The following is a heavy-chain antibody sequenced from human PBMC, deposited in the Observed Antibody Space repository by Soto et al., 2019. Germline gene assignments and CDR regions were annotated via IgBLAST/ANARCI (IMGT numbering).Heavy chain of an antibody. CDR2: INSDESST. Sequence: EVPLVESGGGLVQPGGSLRLSCAASGFTFRSYWMHWVRQAPGKGLVWVSRINSDESSTNYADSVNGRFTISRDNAKNTLYLQMNSLRAEDTAVYYCARDGYTYGYGAMDVWGQGTTVTVSS. V-gene: IGHV3-74*01. D-gene: IGHD5-18*01. CDR3: ARDGYTYGYGAMDV. J-gene: IGHJ6*02. CDR1: GFTFRSYW.